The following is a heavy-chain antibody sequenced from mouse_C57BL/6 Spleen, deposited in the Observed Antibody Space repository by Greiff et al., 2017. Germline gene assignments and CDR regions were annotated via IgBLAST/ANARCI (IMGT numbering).Heavy chain of an antibody. Sequence: VQLQQSGAELMKPGASVKLCCKASGYTFTEYTIHWVKQRSGQGLEWIGWFYPGSGSINYNEKFKDKATLTADTSSSTAYMELSRLTSEDSAVSICARDKDWAARGHSALDDWGQGTSVTVSS. CDR2: FYPGSGSI. CDR3: ARDKDWAARGHSALDD. V-gene: IGHV1-62-2*01. CDR1: GYTFTEYT. J-gene: IGHJ4*01. D-gene: IGHD3-3*01.